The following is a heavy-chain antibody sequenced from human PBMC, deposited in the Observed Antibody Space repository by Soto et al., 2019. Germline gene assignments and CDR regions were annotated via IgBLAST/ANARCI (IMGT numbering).Heavy chain of an antibody. V-gene: IGHV3-33*01. CDR2: IWSDGSNE. CDR3: ARGVHYNYYGMDV. J-gene: IGHJ6*02. CDR1: GLTFSAYG. Sequence: QVQLVESGGDVVQPGRSLRLSCAASGLTFSAYGMHWVRQAPGKGLEWVAVIWSDGSNEYYADSVKGRFTISRDNSKNTLYLQMNSLSAEDTAVYYCARGVHYNYYGMDVWGQGTTVTASS.